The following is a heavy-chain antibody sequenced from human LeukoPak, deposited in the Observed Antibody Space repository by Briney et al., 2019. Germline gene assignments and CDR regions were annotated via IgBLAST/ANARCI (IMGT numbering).Heavy chain of an antibody. D-gene: IGHD6-13*01. CDR1: GGSISSSSYY. J-gene: IGHJ6*02. CDR2: IYYSGST. V-gene: IGHV4-39*01. CDR3: ATTPGIGSSWPSYYYYGMDV. Sequence: SETLSLTCTVSGGSISSSSYYWGWIHQPPGKGLEWIGSIYYSGSTYYNPSLKSRVTLSVDTSKNQFSLKLSYVTAADTAVYYCATTPGIGSSWPSYYYYGMDVWGQGTTVTVSS.